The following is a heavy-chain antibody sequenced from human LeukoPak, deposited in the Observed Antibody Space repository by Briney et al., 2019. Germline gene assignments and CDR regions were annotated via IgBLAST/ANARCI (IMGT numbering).Heavy chain of an antibody. J-gene: IGHJ6*02. CDR3: ARTGTLGYYYYGLDV. D-gene: IGHD1-1*01. CDR1: GGSIDTYY. CDR2: IYYTGST. V-gene: IGHV4-59*01. Sequence: SETLSLTYTVSGGSIDTYYWTWIRQPPGKGLEWIGYIYYTGSTNYNPSLKSRVTISVDTSKNQFSLQLTSVTAADTAVYYCARTGTLGYYYYGLDVWGQGTTVTVSS.